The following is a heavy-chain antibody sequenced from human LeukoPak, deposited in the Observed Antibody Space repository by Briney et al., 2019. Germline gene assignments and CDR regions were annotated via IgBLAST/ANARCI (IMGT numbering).Heavy chain of an antibody. Sequence: PSETLSLTCAVYGGSFSGYYWSWIRQPPGKGLEWIGEINHSGSTNYNPSLKSRVTISVDTSKNQFSLKLSSVTAADTAVYYCARGRDRQDTVVVVAATNFDYWGQGTLVTVSS. J-gene: IGHJ4*02. CDR1: GGSFSGYY. CDR3: ARGRDRQDTVVVVAATNFDY. D-gene: IGHD2-15*01. CDR2: INHSGST. V-gene: IGHV4-34*01.